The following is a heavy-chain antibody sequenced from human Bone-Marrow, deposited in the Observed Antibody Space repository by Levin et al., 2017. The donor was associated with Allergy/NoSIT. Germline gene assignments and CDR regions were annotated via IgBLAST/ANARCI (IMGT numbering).Heavy chain of an antibody. J-gene: IGHJ5*02. D-gene: IGHD2/OR15-2a*01. CDR3: ARYYSTNWFHLFDA. V-gene: IGHV3-7*01. Sequence: GGSLRLSCEVSGFTFRSYSMTWVRLAPGKGLEWVATINEDGSEKRYVDSVEGRFTISRDNAKNSLYLQMNSLGVEETAVYYCARYYSTNWFHLFDAWGQGTLVTVSS. CDR2: INEDGSEK. CDR1: GFTFRSYS.